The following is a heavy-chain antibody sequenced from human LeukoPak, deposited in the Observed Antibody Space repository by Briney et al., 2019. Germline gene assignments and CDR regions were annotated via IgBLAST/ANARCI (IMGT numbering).Heavy chain of an antibody. J-gene: IGHJ4*02. Sequence: SETLSLTCTVSGGSINSYYWSWIRRPPGKGLEWIGNIYSGGSTNYNPSLKSRITISVDTSRSQFFLRVTSVTAADTAVYYCARSSTRTVPTDYWGQGTLVTVSS. CDR2: IYSGGST. CDR1: GGSINSYY. V-gene: IGHV4-59*01. D-gene: IGHD1-1*01. CDR3: ARSSTRTVPTDY.